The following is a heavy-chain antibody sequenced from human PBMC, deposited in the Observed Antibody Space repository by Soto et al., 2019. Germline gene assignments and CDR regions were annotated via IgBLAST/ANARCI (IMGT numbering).Heavy chain of an antibody. CDR2: VSSSGGTT. V-gene: IGHV3-23*01. CDR3: AKVSSTWSTFDY. J-gene: IGHJ4*02. D-gene: IGHD6-13*01. CDR1: GFTFSSYA. Sequence: GSLRLSCAASGFTFSSYAMSWVRQTPGKGLEWVSTVSSSGGTTYYADSVKGQFTISRDNSKSTLYLQMNSLRAEDTAVYYCAKVSSTWSTFDYWGQGTPVTVSS.